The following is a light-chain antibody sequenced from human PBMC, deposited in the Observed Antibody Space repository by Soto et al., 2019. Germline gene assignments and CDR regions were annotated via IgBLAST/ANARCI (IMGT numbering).Light chain of an antibody. CDR2: AAS. J-gene: IGKJ2*01. Sequence: DVQMTQSPPSLSASVGDTVTITCRASQDIRHYVAWFQLRPGEAPKTLIYAASTLQSGVPSRFSGSGSGTHVTPTLSSLQPEDSATFYCHQNTAYPYTFGQGTKLEIK. CDR3: HQNTAYPYT. CDR1: QDIRHY. V-gene: IGKV1-16*01.